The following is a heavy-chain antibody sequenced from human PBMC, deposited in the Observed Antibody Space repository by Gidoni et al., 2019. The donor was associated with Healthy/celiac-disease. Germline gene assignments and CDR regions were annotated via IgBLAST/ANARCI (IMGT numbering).Heavy chain of an antibody. D-gene: IGHD1-26*01. CDR2: INHSGST. CDR1: VGSFSVYY. J-gene: IGHJ4*02. V-gene: IGHV4-34*01. Sequence: QVQLQQWGAGLLLPSETLSLTCAVYVGSFSVYYWSWFGQPPGKGLEWIGEINHSGSTNYNPSLKSRVTRSVDTSKNQFSLKLSSVTAEDTAVYYCARTKFRTGIVGATFDYWGQGTLVTVSS. CDR3: ARTKFRTGIVGATFDY.